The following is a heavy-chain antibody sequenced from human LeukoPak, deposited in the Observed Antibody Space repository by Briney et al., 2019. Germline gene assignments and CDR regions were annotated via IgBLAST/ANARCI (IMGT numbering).Heavy chain of an antibody. D-gene: IGHD6-19*01. Sequence: ASMKVSCTVSGYTLTELSMHWVRQAPGKGLEWMGGFDPEDGETIYAQKFQGRVTMTEDTSTDTAYMELSSLRSEDTAVYYCATAGVVAVAGTYYYYGMDVWGQGTTVTVSS. CDR2: FDPEDGET. J-gene: IGHJ6*02. CDR3: ATAGVVAVAGTYYYYGMDV. V-gene: IGHV1-24*01. CDR1: GYTLTELS.